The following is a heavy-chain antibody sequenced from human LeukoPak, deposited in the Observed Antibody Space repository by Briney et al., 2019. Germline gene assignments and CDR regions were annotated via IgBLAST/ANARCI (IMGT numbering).Heavy chain of an antibody. J-gene: IGHJ1*01. CDR2: FDPEDGET. D-gene: IGHD2-2*01. Sequence: ASVKASCKVSGYTLTELSMHWVRQAPGKGLEGMGGFDPEDGETIYAQKFQGRVTMTEDTSTDTAYMELSSLRSEDTAVYYCATGLGYCSSTSCHSQYFQHWGQGTLVTVSS. V-gene: IGHV1-24*01. CDR1: GYTLTELS. CDR3: ATGLGYCSSTSCHSQYFQH.